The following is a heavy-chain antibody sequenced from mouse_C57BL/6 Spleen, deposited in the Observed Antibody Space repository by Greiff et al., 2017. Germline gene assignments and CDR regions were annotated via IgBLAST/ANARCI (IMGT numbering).Heavy chain of an antibody. CDR3: ARGGYYYGAWFAY. CDR1: GYSITSGYD. V-gene: IGHV3-1*01. Sequence: VQLKQSGPGMVKPSQSLSLTCTVTGYSITSGYDWHWIRHFPGNKLEWMGYISYSGSTNYNPSLKSRISITHDTSKNHFFLKLNSVTTEDTATYYCARGGYYYGAWFAYWGQGTLVTVSA. CDR2: ISYSGST. D-gene: IGHD1-1*01. J-gene: IGHJ3*01.